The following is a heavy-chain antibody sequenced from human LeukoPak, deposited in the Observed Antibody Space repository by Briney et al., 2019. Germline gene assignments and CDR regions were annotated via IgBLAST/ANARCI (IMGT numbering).Heavy chain of an antibody. Sequence: PGGSLRLSCAASGFTFSSYAMSWVRQAPGKGLEWVSAISGSGGSTYYADSVEGRFTISRDNSKNTLYLQMNSLRAEDTAVYYCAKDLSGYSYGYGDWGQGTLVTVSS. CDR3: AKDLSGYSYGYGD. J-gene: IGHJ4*02. D-gene: IGHD5-18*01. CDR1: GFTFSSYA. CDR2: ISGSGGST. V-gene: IGHV3-23*01.